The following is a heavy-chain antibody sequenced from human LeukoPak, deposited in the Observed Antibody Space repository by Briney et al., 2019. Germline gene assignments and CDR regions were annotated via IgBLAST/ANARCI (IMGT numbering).Heavy chain of an antibody. CDR2: ISGSGGST. CDR3: AKDRDPTYYYDSSGYYLGG. J-gene: IGHJ4*02. CDR1: GFTFSSYA. Sequence: PGGSLRLSCAASGFTFSSYAMSWVRQAPGKGLERVSAISGSGGSTYYADSVKGRFTISRDNSKNTLYLQMNSLRAEDTAVYYCAKDRDPTYYYDSSGYYLGGWGQGTLVTVSS. V-gene: IGHV3-23*01. D-gene: IGHD3-22*01.